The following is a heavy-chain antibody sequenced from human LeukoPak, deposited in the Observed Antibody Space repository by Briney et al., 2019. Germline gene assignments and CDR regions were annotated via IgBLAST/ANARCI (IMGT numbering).Heavy chain of an antibody. V-gene: IGHV4-4*02. CDR2: IYDSRST. CDR3: ARDLEESVDCSGGSCYPV. Sequence: PSETLSLTCAVSGVSISSSNWWRWVPQPPGEGLEWIGEIYDSRSTNYNPSLKGRVTISVDKSKNQFSLKLSSVTAADTAVYYGARDLEESVDCSGGSCYPVWGQGTLVTVSS. D-gene: IGHD2-15*01. J-gene: IGHJ4*02. CDR1: GVSISSSNW.